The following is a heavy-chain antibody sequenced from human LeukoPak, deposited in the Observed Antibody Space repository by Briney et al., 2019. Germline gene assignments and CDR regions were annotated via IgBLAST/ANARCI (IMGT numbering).Heavy chain of an antibody. CDR1: GGSISSYY. CDR2: IYYSGST. D-gene: IGHD3-10*01. Sequence: SETLSLTCTVSGGSISSYYWSWIGQPPGKGLEWIGYIYYSGSTNYNHSLKSQVTISVDTSKNQFSLKLSSVTAADTAVYYCARPPTLYFGADYCGQGALLSASS. V-gene: IGHV4-59*01. J-gene: IGHJ4*02. CDR3: ARPPTLYFGADY.